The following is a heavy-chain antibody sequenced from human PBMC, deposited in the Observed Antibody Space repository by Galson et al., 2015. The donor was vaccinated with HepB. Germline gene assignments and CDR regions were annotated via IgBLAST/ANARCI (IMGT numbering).Heavy chain of an antibody. J-gene: IGHJ6*03. CDR2: IRSKAYGGTT. CDR3: TRVNSGITIFGVVITYYYYYMDV. Sequence: SLRLSCAASGFTFGDYAMSWFRQAPGKGLEWVGFIRSKAYGGTTEYAASVKGRFTISRDDSKSIAYLQMNSLKTEDTAVYYCTRVNSGITIFGVVITYYYYYMDVWGKGTTVTVSS. D-gene: IGHD3-3*01. CDR1: GFTFGDYA. V-gene: IGHV3-49*03.